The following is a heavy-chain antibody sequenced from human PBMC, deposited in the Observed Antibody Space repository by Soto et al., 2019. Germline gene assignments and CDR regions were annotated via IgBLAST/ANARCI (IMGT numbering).Heavy chain of an antibody. CDR1: GGSFSGYY. CDR3: ARGSRRNTLFGVVIIANWFDL. Sequence: SETLSLTCAVYGGSFSGYYWSWIRQPPGKGLEWIGEINHSGSTNYNPSLKSRVTISVDTSKNQFSLKLSSVTAADTAVYYCARGSRRNTLFGVVIIANWFDLWGQGTLVTAFS. CDR2: INHSGST. D-gene: IGHD3-3*01. V-gene: IGHV4-34*01. J-gene: IGHJ5*02.